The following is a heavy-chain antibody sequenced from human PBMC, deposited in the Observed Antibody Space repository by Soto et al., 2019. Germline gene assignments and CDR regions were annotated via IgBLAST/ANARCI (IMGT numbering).Heavy chain of an antibody. CDR1: GGAFSGYY. Sequence: PSGTLSLTCAVYGGAFSGYYWSWIRQPPGKGLEWIGEINHSGSTNYNPSLKSRVTISVDTSKNQFSLKLSSVTAADTAVYYCARGGLRIHLWLLYWGQATLVTVSS. CDR3: ARGGLRIHLWLLY. CDR2: INHSGST. D-gene: IGHD5-18*01. J-gene: IGHJ4*02. V-gene: IGHV4-34*01.